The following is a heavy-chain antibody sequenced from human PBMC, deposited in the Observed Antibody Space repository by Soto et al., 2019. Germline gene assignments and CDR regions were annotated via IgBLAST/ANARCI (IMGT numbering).Heavy chain of an antibody. CDR1: SVSNAW. J-gene: IGHJ4*02. Sequence: SVSNAWMNWVRQAPGKGLEWVGRIKSKTVGGTTDYAAPVKGRFTISRDDSKNTLYLQMNSLKTEDTAVYYCTEARYSSGWYCPYWGQGTLVTVSS. V-gene: IGHV3-15*07. CDR2: IKSKTVGGTT. D-gene: IGHD6-19*01. CDR3: TEARYSSGWYCPY.